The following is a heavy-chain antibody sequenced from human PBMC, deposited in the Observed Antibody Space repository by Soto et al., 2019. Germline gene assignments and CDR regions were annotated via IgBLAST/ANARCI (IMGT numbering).Heavy chain of an antibody. Sequence: QVQLVESGGGVVQPGRSLRLSCAASGFTFSSYAMHWVRQAPGKGLEWVAVISYDGSNKYYADSVKGRFTISRDNSKNTLYLQMNSLRAEDTAVYYCARAPWGADPPPQSWFDPWGQGTLVTVSS. V-gene: IGHV3-30-3*01. J-gene: IGHJ5*02. CDR3: ARAPWGADPPPQSWFDP. D-gene: IGHD7-27*01. CDR2: ISYDGSNK. CDR1: GFTFSSYA.